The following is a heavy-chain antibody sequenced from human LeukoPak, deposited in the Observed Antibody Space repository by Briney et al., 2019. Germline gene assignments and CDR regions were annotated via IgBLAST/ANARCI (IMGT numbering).Heavy chain of an antibody. D-gene: IGHD1-26*01. CDR3: ATLGIVGASDFDY. J-gene: IGHJ4*02. CDR2: ISSSSSSYSYT. V-gene: IGHV3-21*01. CDR1: GFTFSSYS. Sequence: GGSLRLSCAASGFTFSSYSMHWVRQAPGKGLEWVSSISSSSSSYSYTYYADSVKGRFTISRDNSKNTLYLQMNSLRTEDTAVYYCATLGIVGASDFDYWGQGTLVTVSS.